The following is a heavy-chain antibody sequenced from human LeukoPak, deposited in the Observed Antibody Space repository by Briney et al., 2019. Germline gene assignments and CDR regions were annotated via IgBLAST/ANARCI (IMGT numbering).Heavy chain of an antibody. V-gene: IGHV4-59*01. CDR3: AREGGASGEYFQH. CDR2: IYYSGST. J-gene: IGHJ1*01. Sequence: PSETLSLTCTVSGGSISSYYWSWIRQPPGKGLEWIGYIYYSGSTNYNPSLKSRVTISVDTSKNQFSLKLSSVTAADTAVYYCAREGGASGEYFQHWGQGTLVTVSS. CDR1: GGSISSYY. D-gene: IGHD2-21*01.